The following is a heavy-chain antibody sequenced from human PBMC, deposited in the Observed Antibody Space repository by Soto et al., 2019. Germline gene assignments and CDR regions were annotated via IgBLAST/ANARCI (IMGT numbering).Heavy chain of an antibody. CDR2: ISAYNGNT. Sequence: ASVKVSCKSSGYTFTSYGISWVRQAPGQGLEWMGWISAYNGNTNYAQKLQGRVTMTTDTSTSTAYMELRSLRSDDTAVYYCARDSVDFWSRLRWLAPWGQGTLVTGSS. CDR3: ARDSVDFWSRLRWLAP. J-gene: IGHJ5*02. CDR1: GYTFTSYG. D-gene: IGHD3-3*01. V-gene: IGHV1-18*01.